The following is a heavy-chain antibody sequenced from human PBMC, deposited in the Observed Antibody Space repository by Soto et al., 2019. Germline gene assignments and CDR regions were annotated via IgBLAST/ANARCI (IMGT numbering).Heavy chain of an antibody. CDR1: GYRFTTDW. V-gene: IGHV5-51*01. J-gene: IGHJ4*02. Sequence: EVQLVQSGAEVKKHEESLKISCKGSGYRFTTDWIGWVRQMPGKGLEWMGIIYPGDSDTIYSPSFQGRVTISADKSISTAYLQWSSLKASDTAMYYCARRGDKSGWYYFDYWGQGTLVTVSS. CDR3: ARRGDKSGWYYFDY. CDR2: IYPGDSDT. D-gene: IGHD6-19*01.